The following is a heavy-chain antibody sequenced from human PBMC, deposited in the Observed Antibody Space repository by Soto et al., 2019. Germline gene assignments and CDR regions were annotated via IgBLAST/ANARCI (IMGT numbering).Heavy chain of an antibody. CDR1: GFSFSDYG. D-gene: IGHD3-3*01. Sequence: QVQLVGSGGGAVQPGRSQRLSCAASGFSFSDYGMHWVRQLPGKGLEWVAYTSYDGSKTYYADSVMGRFTISRDNSKNTLFLQMNSLRPEDTAMYYCAKTRTIFGVVSRHYFDYWGQGTLVTVSS. V-gene: IGHV3-30*18. J-gene: IGHJ4*02. CDR2: TSYDGSKT. CDR3: AKTRTIFGVVSRHYFDY.